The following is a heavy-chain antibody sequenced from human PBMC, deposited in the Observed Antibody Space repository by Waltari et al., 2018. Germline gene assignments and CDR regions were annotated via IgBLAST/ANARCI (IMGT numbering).Heavy chain of an antibody. J-gene: IGHJ6*02. CDR2: IYYRGST. CDR1: GGSISSHY. D-gene: IGHD6-13*01. V-gene: IGHV4-59*11. Sequence: QVQLQESGPGLVKPSETLSLTCPVTGGSISSHYWSWIRQPPGKGLEWIGYIYYRGSTNYNPSLKSRVTISVDTSKNQFSLKLSSVTAADTAVYYCAREPVSIAAAGTDIFYYGMDVWGQGTTVTVSS. CDR3: AREPVSIAAAGTDIFYYGMDV.